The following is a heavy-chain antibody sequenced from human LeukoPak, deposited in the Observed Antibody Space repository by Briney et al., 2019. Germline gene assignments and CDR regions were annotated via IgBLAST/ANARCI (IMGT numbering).Heavy chain of an antibody. CDR2: IYTSGST. CDR1: GGSISSYY. V-gene: IGHV4-4*07. J-gene: IGHJ6*03. D-gene: IGHD3-10*01. CDR3: AREGSDYYGSGSYYRSYYYYMDV. Sequence: SETLSLTCTVSGGSISSYYWSWIRQPAGKGLEWIGRIYTSGSTNYNPSLKSRVTMSVDTSKNQFSLRLSSVTAADTAVYYCAREGSDYYGSGSYYRSYYYYMDVWGKGTTVTISS.